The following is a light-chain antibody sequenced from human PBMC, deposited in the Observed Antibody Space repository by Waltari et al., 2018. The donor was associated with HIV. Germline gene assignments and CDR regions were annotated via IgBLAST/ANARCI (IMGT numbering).Light chain of an antibody. J-gene: IGKJ1*01. CDR3: QQYSSYWT. CDR2: KAY. CDR1: QTINTW. Sequence: DIQMAQSPSNLSSSVGDRVTITCRASQTINTWLAWYHQKPGGAPQLLVYKAYTLENGVPSRFSGSGSGTEFTLTIRRLQPDDVGFYYCQQYSSYWTFGQGTKVQVK. V-gene: IGKV1-5*03.